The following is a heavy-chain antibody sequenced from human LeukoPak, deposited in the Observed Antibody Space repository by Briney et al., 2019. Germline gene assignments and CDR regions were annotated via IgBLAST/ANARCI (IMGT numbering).Heavy chain of an antibody. J-gene: IGHJ3*02. CDR3: AIFGPMVRGVIRAFDI. CDR2: ISGSGGRT. V-gene: IGHV3-23*01. D-gene: IGHD3-10*01. CDR1: ALSLSTYS. Sequence: GGSLRPSCRAAALSLSTYSMSCGRHAPGKGLEWVSAISGSGGRTYYADSVKGRFTIYRDKSKNTLYLQMNRLRAEDTAVYYCAIFGPMVRGVIRAFDIWGQGTMVTVSS.